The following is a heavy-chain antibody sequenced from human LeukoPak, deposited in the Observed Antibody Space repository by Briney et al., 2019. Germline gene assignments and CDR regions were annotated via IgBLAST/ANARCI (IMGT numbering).Heavy chain of an antibody. CDR1: GFTFSSYG. CDR3: AKDYGSGGSFDY. J-gene: IGHJ4*02. Sequence: GGSLRLSCAASGFTFSSYGMHWVRQAPGKGLEWVAVISYDGSNKYYADSVKGLFTISRDNSKNTLYLQMNSLRAEDTAVYYCAKDYGSGGSFDYWGQGTLVTVSS. CDR2: ISYDGSNK. V-gene: IGHV3-30*18. D-gene: IGHD2-15*01.